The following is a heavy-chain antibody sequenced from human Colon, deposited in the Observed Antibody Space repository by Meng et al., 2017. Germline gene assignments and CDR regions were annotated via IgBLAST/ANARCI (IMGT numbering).Heavy chain of an antibody. D-gene: IGHD3-9*01. CDR2: IYDSGST. CDR1: GASISYYY. V-gene: IGHV4-59*01. J-gene: IGHJ3*01. Sequence: SETLSLTCTVSGASISYYYWSWIRQPPGKGLEWIGYIYDSGSTNYNPSLKSRVTISVDTSKNQLSLKLRSVTAADTAVYYCAREIVSYNILTGDYKADAFDLWGQGTMVTV. CDR3: AREIVSYNILTGDYKADAFDL.